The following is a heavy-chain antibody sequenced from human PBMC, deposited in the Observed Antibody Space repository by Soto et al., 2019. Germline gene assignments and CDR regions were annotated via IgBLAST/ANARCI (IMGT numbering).Heavy chain of an antibody. CDR1: GGSFSGYY. CDR3: ARGLGYCSGGSCYLSAFDI. V-gene: IGHV4-34*01. J-gene: IGHJ3*02. Sequence: QVQLQQWGAGLLKPSETLSLTCAVYGGSFSGYYWSWIRQPPGKGLEWIGEINHSGSTNYNPSLKSRVTISVDTSKHQFPLKLSSVTAADTAVYYCARGLGYCSGGSCYLSAFDIWGQGTMVTVSS. D-gene: IGHD2-15*01. CDR2: INHSGST.